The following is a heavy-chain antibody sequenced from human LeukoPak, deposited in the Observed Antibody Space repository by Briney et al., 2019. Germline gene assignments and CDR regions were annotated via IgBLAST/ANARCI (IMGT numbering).Heavy chain of an antibody. J-gene: IGHJ4*02. D-gene: IGHD2-15*01. CDR2: IYYSGST. CDR1: GGSISSSSYY. V-gene: IGHV4-39*07. CDR3: ARDWFSMAFCSGGSCRFFDY. Sequence: SETLSLTCTVSGGSISSSSYYWGWIRQPPGKGLEWIGSIYYSGSTYYNPSLKSRVTISVDTSKNQFSLKLSSVTAADTAVYYCARDWFSMAFCSGGSCRFFDYWGQGTLVTVSS.